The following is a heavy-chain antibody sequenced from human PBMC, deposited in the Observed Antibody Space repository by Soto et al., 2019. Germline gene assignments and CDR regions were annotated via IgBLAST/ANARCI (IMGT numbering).Heavy chain of an antibody. J-gene: IGHJ6*03. CDR3: TARTEATTPSYYYYYVDV. D-gene: IGHD4-17*01. V-gene: IGHV3-15*01. CDR1: GFTFSNAW. CDR2: IKSKTDGGTT. Sequence: EVQLVESGGGLVKPGGSLRLSCAASGFTFSNAWMSWVRQAPGKGLEWVGRIKSKTDGGTTDYAAPVKGRFTISRDDSKNTLYLQMNSLKTADTAVYYCTARTEATTPSYYYYYVDVWGKGTTVTVSS.